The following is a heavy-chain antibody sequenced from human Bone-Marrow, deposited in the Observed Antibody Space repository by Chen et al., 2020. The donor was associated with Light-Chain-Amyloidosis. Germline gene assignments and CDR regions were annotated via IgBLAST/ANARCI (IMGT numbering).Heavy chain of an antibody. V-gene: IGHV5-51*01. Sequence: EVQLEQSGPEAKKHGECLKMSCKGSGYTFPNYWIGWVRQMPGKGLEWMGVIYPDASNARYSPSFEGQVTISADKSITTAYLQWRGLKASDTAMYYCARRRDGYNFDYWGQGTLVTVSS. CDR3: ARRRDGYNFDY. D-gene: IGHD5-12*01. CDR1: GYTFPNYW. CDR2: IYPDASNA. J-gene: IGHJ4*02.